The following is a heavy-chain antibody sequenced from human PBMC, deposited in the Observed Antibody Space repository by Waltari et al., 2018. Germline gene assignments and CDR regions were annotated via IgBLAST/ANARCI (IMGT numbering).Heavy chain of an antibody. V-gene: IGHV1-3*03. CDR3: AMGLLWFGELWNFDY. CDR2: INAGNGNT. D-gene: IGHD3-10*01. Sequence: QVQLVQSGAEVKKPGASVKVSCKASGYTFTSYAMHWVRQAPGQRLEWMGWINAGNGNTKYSQEFQGRVTITRDTSASTAYMELSSLRSEDMAVYYCAMGLLWFGELWNFDYWGQGTLVTVSS. CDR1: GYTFTSYA. J-gene: IGHJ4*02.